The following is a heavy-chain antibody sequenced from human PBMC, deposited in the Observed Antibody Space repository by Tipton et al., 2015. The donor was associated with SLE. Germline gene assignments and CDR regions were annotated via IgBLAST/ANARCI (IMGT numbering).Heavy chain of an antibody. J-gene: IGHJ5*02. Sequence: TLSLTCTVSGGSARSSSKYCAWIRQPPGKGLEWIGSIYYTGTTTYYNSFLKSRVTMSVDTSKNQFSLRLTSVIAAETAVYYCARLHGYSYGLNWFDPWGQGTLISVSS. D-gene: IGHD5-18*01. CDR3: ARLHGYSYGLNWFDP. CDR1: GGSARSSSKY. V-gene: IGHV4-39*07. CDR2: IYYTGTTT.